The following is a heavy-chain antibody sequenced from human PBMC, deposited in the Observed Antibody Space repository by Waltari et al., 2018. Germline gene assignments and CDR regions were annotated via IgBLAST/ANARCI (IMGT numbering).Heavy chain of an antibody. V-gene: IGHV1-2*02. D-gene: IGHD2-2*01. CDR2: INPNSGGT. Sequence: QVQLVQSGAEVQKPGASVKVSCKASGYPFTGYYMHWLRQAPGQGLEWMGWINPNSGGTNYAQKFQGRVTMTRDTSISTAYMELSRLRSDDTAVYYCARASGRLDQLYDYWGQGTLVTVSS. CDR3: ARASGRLDQLYDY. J-gene: IGHJ4*02. CDR1: GYPFTGYY.